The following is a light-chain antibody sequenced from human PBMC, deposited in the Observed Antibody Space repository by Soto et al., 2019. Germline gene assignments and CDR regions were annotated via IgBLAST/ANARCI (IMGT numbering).Light chain of an antibody. J-gene: IGKJ1*01. V-gene: IGKV3-15*01. Sequence: EIVMTQSPATLSVSPGERATLSCRASQSVNSNLVWYQQKPGQAPRLLIYGASTRATGIPGRFSGSGYGTDFTLTISSLPSEDFAVYYCQQYNNWLWTFGQGTKVEIK. CDR2: GAS. CDR3: QQYNNWLWT. CDR1: QSVNSN.